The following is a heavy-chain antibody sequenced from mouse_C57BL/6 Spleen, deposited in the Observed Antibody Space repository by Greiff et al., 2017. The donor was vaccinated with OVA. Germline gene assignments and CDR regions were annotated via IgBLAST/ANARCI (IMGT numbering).Heavy chain of an antibody. V-gene: IGHV1-15*01. Sequence: QVQLQQSGAELVRPGASVTLSCKASGYTFTDYEMHWVKQTPVPGLEWIGDIDPETGGTAYNQKFKGKAILTADKSSSTAYMELRSLTSEDSAVYYCTRKDDYGSSYRWYCDVWGTGTTVTVSS. D-gene: IGHD1-1*01. CDR3: TRKDDYGSSYRWYCDV. CDR2: IDPETGGT. J-gene: IGHJ1*03. CDR1: GYTFTDYE.